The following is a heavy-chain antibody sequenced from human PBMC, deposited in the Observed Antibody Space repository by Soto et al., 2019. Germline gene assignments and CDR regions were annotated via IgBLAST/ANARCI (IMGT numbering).Heavy chain of an antibody. D-gene: IGHD3-10*01. CDR1: GGSFSGYY. CDR2: INHSGST. CDR3: ASARITMVRGVIASPNYYMDV. V-gene: IGHV4-34*01. J-gene: IGHJ6*03. Sequence: SETLSLTCAVYGGSFSGYYWSWIRQPPGKGLEWIGEINHSGSTNYNPSLKSRVTISVDTSKNQFSLKLSSVTAVDTAVYYCASARITMVRGVIASPNYYMDVWGKGTTVTVSS.